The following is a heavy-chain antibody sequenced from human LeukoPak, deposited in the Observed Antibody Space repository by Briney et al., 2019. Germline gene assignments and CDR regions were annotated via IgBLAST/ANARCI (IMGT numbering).Heavy chain of an antibody. Sequence: GGSLLLSCAASGFTFDDYGMSWVRQAPGKGLEWVSGIDRNGDSTGYADSVEGRFTISRDNAKNSLYLQMDSLRAEDTALYYCARDHKGGDGADAFDIWGHGTMVTVSS. CDR1: GFTFDDYG. D-gene: IGHD5-24*01. CDR3: ARDHKGGDGADAFDI. V-gene: IGHV3-20*04. J-gene: IGHJ3*02. CDR2: IDRNGDST.